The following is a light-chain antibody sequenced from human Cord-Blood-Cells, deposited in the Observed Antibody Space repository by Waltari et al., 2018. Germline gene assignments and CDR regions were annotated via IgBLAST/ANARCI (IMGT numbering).Light chain of an antibody. CDR3: SSYTSSSTPYV. CDR2: NVS. CDR1: SSDVGGYNY. V-gene: IGLV2-14*01. J-gene: IGLJ1*01. Sequence: QSALTQPASMAGPPGRSLTISCTGTSSDVGGYNYGARYQQNPGKAPKLMIYNVSNRHSSVSNRFSGSKSDNTSSLTISRLQAEDEPDYYCSSYTSSSTPYVFGTGTKVTVL.